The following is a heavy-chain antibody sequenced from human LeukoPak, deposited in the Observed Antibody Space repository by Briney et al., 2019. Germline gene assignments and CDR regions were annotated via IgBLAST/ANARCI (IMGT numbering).Heavy chain of an antibody. Sequence: ASVKVSCKASGYTFTSYDINWVRQATGQGLEWMGWMNPNSGNTGYAQKFQGRVTMTRNTSISAAYMELSSLRSEDTAVYYCATTLLGGLWYSSSWNNWFDPWGQGTLVTVSS. V-gene: IGHV1-8*01. D-gene: IGHD6-13*01. CDR3: ATTLLGGLWYSSSWNNWFDP. CDR1: GYTFTSYD. J-gene: IGHJ5*02. CDR2: MNPNSGNT.